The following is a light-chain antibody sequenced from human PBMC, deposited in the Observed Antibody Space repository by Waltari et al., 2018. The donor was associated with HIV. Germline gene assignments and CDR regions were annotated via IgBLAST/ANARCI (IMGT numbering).Light chain of an antibody. CDR2: RNK. V-gene: IGLV1-47*01. J-gene: IGLJ1*01. CDR1: SSNIGSNY. Sequence: QSVLTQPPSASGTPGQRVTISCSGSSSNIGSNYVYWYQQLPGTAPKLLIYRNKQRPSGVPGRFSGAKSGTAASLAISGLRSEDEADYYCAAWDDSLSGLNYVFGTGTKVTVL. CDR3: AAWDDSLSGLNYV.